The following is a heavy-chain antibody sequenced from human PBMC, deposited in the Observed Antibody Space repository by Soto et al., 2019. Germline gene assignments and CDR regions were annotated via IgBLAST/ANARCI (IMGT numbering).Heavy chain of an antibody. D-gene: IGHD6-19*01. CDR1: GYTFTNNV. CDR3: ARGFRLVQRSFDI. Sequence: ASVKVSCKASGYTFTNNVIHWLRQAPGQTLEWMGWIHTAKGNTKYSQKFEARVTLTRDTAASTAYMELRSLRSDDTAVYYCARGFRLVQRSFDIWGQGTMVTVSS. V-gene: IGHV1-3*04. CDR2: IHTAKGNT. J-gene: IGHJ3*02.